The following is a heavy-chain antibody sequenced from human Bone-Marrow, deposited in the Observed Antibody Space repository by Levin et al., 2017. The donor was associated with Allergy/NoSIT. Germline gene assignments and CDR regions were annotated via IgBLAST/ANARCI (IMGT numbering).Heavy chain of an antibody. CDR1: GFSISNHW. V-gene: IGHV3-7*01. D-gene: IGHD6-19*01. J-gene: IGHJ4*02. CDR3: ARDVSVAGLNDY. CDR2: IKPDGSEK. Sequence: LAGGSLRLSCVASGFSISNHWMSWVRQAPGKRLEWVANIKPDGSEKNYVDSVKGRFTIARDNAENSLHLQMNSLRVEDMAVYYCARDVSVAGLNDYWGQGVLVTVSS.